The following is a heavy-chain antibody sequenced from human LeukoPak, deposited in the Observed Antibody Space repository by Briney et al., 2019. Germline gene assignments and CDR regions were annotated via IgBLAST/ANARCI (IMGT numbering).Heavy chain of an antibody. J-gene: IGHJ5*02. CDR2: IYHSGST. Sequence: SETLSLTCTVSGGSISSSSSYWGWIRQPPGKGLEWIGSIYHSGSTYYNPSLKGRVTISVDTSKNQFSLKLSSVTAADTAVYYCARPVCSGGSCLKNWFDPWGQGTLVTVSS. D-gene: IGHD2-15*01. CDR1: GGSISSSSSY. V-gene: IGHV4-39*07. CDR3: ARPVCSGGSCLKNWFDP.